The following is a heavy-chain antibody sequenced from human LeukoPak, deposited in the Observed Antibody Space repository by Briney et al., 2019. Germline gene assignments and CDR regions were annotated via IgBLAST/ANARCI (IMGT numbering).Heavy chain of an antibody. J-gene: IGHJ3*02. CDR3: AREANYYDSSGYYPDAFDI. CDR2: IYSGGST. Sequence: GGSLRLSCAASGFTVSSNYMSWVRQAPGKGLEWVSLIYSGGSTYYADSVRGRFTISRHNSKNTLYLHMNSLRAEDTAVYYCAREANYYDSSGYYPDAFDIWGQGTMVTVSS. D-gene: IGHD3-22*01. V-gene: IGHV3-53*04. CDR1: GFTVSSNY.